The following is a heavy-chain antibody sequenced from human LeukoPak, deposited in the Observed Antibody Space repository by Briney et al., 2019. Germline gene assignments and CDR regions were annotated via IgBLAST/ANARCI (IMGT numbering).Heavy chain of an antibody. Sequence: PSETLSLTCSVSGGSISVGGYFWGWIRQPPGKGLEWVGTIYYSGYTSYNPSLKSRVTMSVDTSKNQFSLKLSSVTAADTAVYCCARLQGAGARPGYYYMDIWGKGTTVTVSS. CDR2: IYYSGYT. CDR3: ARLQGAGARPGYYYMDI. V-gene: IGHV4-39*07. CDR1: GGSISVGGYF. J-gene: IGHJ6*03. D-gene: IGHD6-6*01.